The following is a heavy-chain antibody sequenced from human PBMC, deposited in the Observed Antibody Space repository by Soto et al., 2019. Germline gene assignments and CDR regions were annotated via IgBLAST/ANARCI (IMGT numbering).Heavy chain of an antibody. CDR1: GGSFSGYY. CDR3: ARRLYYDSSGFEGGGMDV. D-gene: IGHD3-22*01. CDR2: INHSGST. J-gene: IGHJ6*02. Sequence: TSETLSLTCAVYGGSFSGYYWTWIRKPPGTGLEWIGEINHSGSTNYNPSLKSRVTISVDTSKNQFSLKLSSVTAADTAVYYCARRLYYDSSGFEGGGMDVWGQGTTVTVSS. V-gene: IGHV4-34*01.